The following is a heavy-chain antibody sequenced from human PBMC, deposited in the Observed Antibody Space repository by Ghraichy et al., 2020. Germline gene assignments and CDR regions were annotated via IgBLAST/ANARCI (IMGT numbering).Heavy chain of an antibody. Sequence: GGSLRLSCVASGFTFTSHAMTWVRQAPGKGLEWVSSISSSGATQYYAPSASGRFTISKDNSKNTVYLQLNSLRAEDTAIYSCAKGRSRAKYYYGMDGGGQGITVTVS. CDR3: AKGRSRAKYYYGMDG. D-gene: IGHD6-6*01. V-gene: IGHV3-23*01. CDR1: GFTFTSHA. CDR2: ISSSGATQ. J-gene: IGHJ6*02.